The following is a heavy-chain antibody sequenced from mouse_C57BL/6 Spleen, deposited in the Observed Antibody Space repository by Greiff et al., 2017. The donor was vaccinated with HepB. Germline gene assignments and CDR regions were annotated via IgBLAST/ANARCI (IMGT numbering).Heavy chain of an antibody. CDR2: ISNGGGST. Sequence: DVQLQESGGGLVQPGGSLKLSCAASGFTFSDYYMYWVRQTPEKRLEWVAYISNGGGSTYYPDTVKGRFTISRDNAKNTLYLQMSRLKSEDTAMYYCARHEGSNAMDYWGQGTSVTVSS. CDR3: ARHEGSNAMDY. J-gene: IGHJ4*01. V-gene: IGHV5-12*01. CDR1: GFTFSDYY. D-gene: IGHD1-1*01.